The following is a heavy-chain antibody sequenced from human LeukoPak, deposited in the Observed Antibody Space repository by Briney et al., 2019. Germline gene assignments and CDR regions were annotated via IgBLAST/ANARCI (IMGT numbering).Heavy chain of an antibody. J-gene: IGHJ4*02. Sequence: QPGGSLRLSCAASGFTFSSYWVSWVRQAPGKGLECVANINGESVKRYVDSVKGRFTISRDNAKNSLYLQMNSLRVEDTAIYYCARDYLDSSGAHYDYWGQGTLVTVSS. D-gene: IGHD3-22*01. CDR1: GFTFSSYW. CDR2: INGESVK. CDR3: ARDYLDSSGAHYDY. V-gene: IGHV3-7*01.